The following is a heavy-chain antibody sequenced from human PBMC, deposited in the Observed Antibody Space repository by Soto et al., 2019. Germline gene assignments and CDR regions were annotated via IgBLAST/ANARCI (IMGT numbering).Heavy chain of an antibody. CDR2: IHNSGST. CDR1: GPSISSYY. J-gene: IGHJ4*02. D-gene: IGHD3-22*01. Sequence: SETLSLTCRASGPSISSYYWRWIRQPPREGLEWIVYIHNSGSTNYNPSLKSRVTISVDTSKNQFSLKLSSVTAADTAVYYCAREFPGFYDSSGYFGPLDYWGQGTLVTVS. CDR3: AREFPGFYDSSGYFGPLDY. V-gene: IGHV4-59*01.